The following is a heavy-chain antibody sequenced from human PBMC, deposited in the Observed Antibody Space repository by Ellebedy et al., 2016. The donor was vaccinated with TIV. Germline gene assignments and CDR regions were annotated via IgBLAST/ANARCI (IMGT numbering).Heavy chain of an antibody. CDR2: IRSKANAYAT. V-gene: IGHV3-73*01. CDR3: CTRGAAREFDY. J-gene: IGHJ4*02. D-gene: IGHD1-26*01. Sequence: GGSLRLSCAASGFTFSGSTMHWVRQASGKGLEWLGRIRSKANAYATVYTASVKGRFTISRDDSKTTAYLQLNSLKTEDTAIYYCCTRGAAREFDYWGQGTLVTVSS. CDR1: GFTFSGST.